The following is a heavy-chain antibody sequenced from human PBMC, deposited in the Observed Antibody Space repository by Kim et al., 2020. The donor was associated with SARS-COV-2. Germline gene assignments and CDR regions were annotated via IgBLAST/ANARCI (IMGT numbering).Heavy chain of an antibody. Sequence: ASVKVSCKASGYTFTSYDINWVRQATGQGLEWMGWMNPNSGNTGYAQKFQGRVTMTRNTSISTAYMELSSLRSEDTAVYYCARGRAGKQWLVLDYWGQGTLVTVSS. J-gene: IGHJ4*02. CDR2: MNPNSGNT. D-gene: IGHD6-19*01. V-gene: IGHV1-8*01. CDR1: GYTFTSYD. CDR3: ARGRAGKQWLVLDY.